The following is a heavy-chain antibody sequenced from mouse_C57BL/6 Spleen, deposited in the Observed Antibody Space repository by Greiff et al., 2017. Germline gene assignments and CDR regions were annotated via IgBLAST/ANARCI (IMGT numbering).Heavy chain of an antibody. CDR2: ISYDGSN. J-gene: IGHJ2*01. CDR3: ARGTVTTVPFDY. D-gene: IGHD1-1*01. CDR1: GYSITSGYY. V-gene: IGHV3-6*01. Sequence: ESGPGLVKPSQSLSLTCSVTGYSITSGYYWNWIRQFPGNKLEWMGYISYDGSNNYNPSLKNRISITRDTSKNQFFLKLNSVTTEDTATYDCARGTVTTVPFDYWGQGTTLTVSS.